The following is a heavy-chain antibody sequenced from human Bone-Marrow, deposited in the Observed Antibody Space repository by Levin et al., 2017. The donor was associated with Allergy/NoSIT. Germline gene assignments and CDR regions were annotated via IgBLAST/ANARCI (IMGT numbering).Heavy chain of an antibody. D-gene: IGHD4-17*01. Sequence: SQTLSLTCTVSGGSIRSSSYYWGWIRQPPGKGLEWIGSIYYSGSTYYNPSLKSRVTISVDTSKNQFSLKLSSVTAADTAVYYCARDDPVHGANNVWGQGTTVTVSS. CDR3: ARDDPVHGANNV. CDR1: GGSIRSSSYY. V-gene: IGHV4-39*07. J-gene: IGHJ6*02. CDR2: IYYSGST.